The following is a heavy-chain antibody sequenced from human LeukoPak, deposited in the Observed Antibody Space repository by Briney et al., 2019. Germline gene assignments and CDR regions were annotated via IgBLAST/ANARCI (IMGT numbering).Heavy chain of an antibody. CDR1: GLTFNRHW. D-gene: IGHD3-3*01. CDR3: AKGAGVGFDY. Sequence: GGSLRLSCAASGLTFNRHWMSWVRQAPGKGLEWVAFIQYDGSNKYYADSVKGRFTISRDNSKNTLFLQMNSLRAADTAVYYCAKGAGVGFDYWGQGTLVTVSS. J-gene: IGHJ4*02. CDR2: IQYDGSNK. V-gene: IGHV3-30*02.